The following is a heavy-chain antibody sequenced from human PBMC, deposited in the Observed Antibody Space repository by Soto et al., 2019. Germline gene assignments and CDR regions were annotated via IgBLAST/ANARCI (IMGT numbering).Heavy chain of an antibody. V-gene: IGHV1-69*13. Sequence: GPSVKVSCKASGGTFSSYDISWVRQAPGQGLEWMGGIIPIFGTANYAQKFQGRVTITADESTSTAYMELSSLRSEDTAVYYCARDFTPDPLARVFQHWGQGTLVTVSS. CDR1: GGTFSSYD. J-gene: IGHJ1*01. CDR2: IIPIFGTA. D-gene: IGHD2-15*01. CDR3: ARDFTPDPLARVFQH.